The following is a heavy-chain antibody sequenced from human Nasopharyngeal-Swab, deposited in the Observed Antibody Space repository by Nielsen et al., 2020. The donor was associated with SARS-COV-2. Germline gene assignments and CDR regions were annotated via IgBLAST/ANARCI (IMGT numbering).Heavy chain of an antibody. CDR3: ARGGDSSSSGVFNY. D-gene: IGHD6-6*01. V-gene: IGHV3-7*01. Sequence: GESLKISCAASGFTFSSYWMSWVRQAPGKGLEWVANIKQDGSEKYYVDSVKGRFTISRDNAKNSLYLQMNSLRAEDTAVYYCARGGDSSSSGVFNYWGQGTLVTVSS. CDR1: GFTFSSYW. J-gene: IGHJ4*02. CDR2: IKQDGSEK.